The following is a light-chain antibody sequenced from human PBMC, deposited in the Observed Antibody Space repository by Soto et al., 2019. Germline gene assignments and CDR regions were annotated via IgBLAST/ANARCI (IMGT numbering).Light chain of an antibody. CDR1: SSDLGGYNY. Sequence: QSALTQPRSVSGSPGQSVTISCSGTSSDLGGYNYVSWYQHHPGKAPKLMIYDVTLRPSGVPDRFSGSKSGNTASLTISGLQAEDEADYYCCSHTISSALQVFGTGTKVTVL. V-gene: IGLV2-11*01. J-gene: IGLJ1*01. CDR3: CSHTISSALQV. CDR2: DVT.